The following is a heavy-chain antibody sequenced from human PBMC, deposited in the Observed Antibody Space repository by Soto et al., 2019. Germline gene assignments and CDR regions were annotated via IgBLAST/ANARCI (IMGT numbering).Heavy chain of an antibody. D-gene: IGHD2-8*01. CDR2: ISGSGGST. J-gene: IGHJ4*02. Sequence: EVQLLESGGGLVQPGGSLRLSCAASGFTFSSYAMSWVRQAPGKGLEWVSAISGSGGSTYYADSVKGRFIISRDNSKNTLYLQMNSLRAEDTAVYYCAKGPDIVLMVYAYYFDYWGQGTLVIVSS. CDR1: GFTFSSYA. V-gene: IGHV3-23*01. CDR3: AKGPDIVLMVYAYYFDY.